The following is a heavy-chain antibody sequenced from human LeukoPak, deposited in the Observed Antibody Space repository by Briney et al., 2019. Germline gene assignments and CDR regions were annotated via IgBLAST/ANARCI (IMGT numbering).Heavy chain of an antibody. CDR1: GYSFTTYW. CDR3: ATTAPA. V-gene: IGHV5-51*01. J-gene: IGHJ5*02. CDR2: IYPGDSDT. D-gene: IGHD5-18*01. Sequence: GESLKISCKASGYSFTTYWIGWVRQTPGKGLEWMGIIYPGDSDTRYSPSFQGHVTISADKSINTAYLQWSSLRASDTAMYYCATTAPAWGQGTLVTVSS.